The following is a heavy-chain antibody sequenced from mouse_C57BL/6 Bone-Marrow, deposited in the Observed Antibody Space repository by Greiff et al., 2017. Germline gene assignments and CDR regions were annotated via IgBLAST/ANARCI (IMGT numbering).Heavy chain of an antibody. Sequence: VHVKQSGAELVRPGASVKLSCTASGFNIKDYYMHWVKQRPEQGLEWIGRLDPEDGDTEYAPKFQGKATMTADTSSNTAYLQLSSLTSEDTAVYYCTTDYSILWFAYWGQGTLVTVSA. V-gene: IGHV14-1*01. CDR3: TTDYSILWFAY. J-gene: IGHJ3*01. CDR2: LDPEDGDT. CDR1: GFNIKDYY. D-gene: IGHD2-5*01.